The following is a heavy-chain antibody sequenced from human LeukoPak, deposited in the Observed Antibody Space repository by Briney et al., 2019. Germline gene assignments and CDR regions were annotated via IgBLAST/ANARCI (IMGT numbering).Heavy chain of an antibody. CDR2: FDPEDGET. Sequence: GASVKVSCKVSGYTLTELSMHWVRQAPGKGLEWMGGFDPEDGETIYAQKFQGRVTMTRNTSISTAYMELSSLRSEDTAVYYCAILGITRDAFDIWGQGTMVTVSS. V-gene: IGHV1-24*01. CDR3: AILGITRDAFDI. CDR1: GYTLTELS. D-gene: IGHD3-10*01. J-gene: IGHJ3*02.